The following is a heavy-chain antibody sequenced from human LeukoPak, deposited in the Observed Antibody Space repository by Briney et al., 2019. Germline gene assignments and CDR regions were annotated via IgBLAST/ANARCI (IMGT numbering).Heavy chain of an antibody. Sequence: PGGSLRLSCAASGFTFSTYGMHWVRQAPGKGLEWVAVIWYDGSNKYYADSVKGRFTISRDNSKNTLYLQMNSLRAGDTAVYYCARGLRYFGNFDYWGQGTLVTVSS. J-gene: IGHJ4*02. V-gene: IGHV3-33*01. D-gene: IGHD3-9*01. CDR2: IWYDGSNK. CDR3: ARGLRYFGNFDY. CDR1: GFTFSTYG.